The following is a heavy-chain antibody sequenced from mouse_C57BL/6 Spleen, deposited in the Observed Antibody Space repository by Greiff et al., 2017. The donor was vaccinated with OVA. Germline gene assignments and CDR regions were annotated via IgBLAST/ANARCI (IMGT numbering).Heavy chain of an antibody. CDR2: IWSGGST. V-gene: IGHV2-2*01. CDR3: ASSYYGSSYGYFDV. D-gene: IGHD1-1*01. J-gene: IGHJ1*03. Sequence: VQLQQSGPGLVQPSQSLSITCTVSGFSLTSYGVHWVRQSPGKGLEWLGVIWSGGSTDYNAAFISRLSISKDNSKSQVFFKMNSLQADDTAIYYCASSYYGSSYGYFDVWGTGTTVTVSS. CDR1: GFSLTSYG.